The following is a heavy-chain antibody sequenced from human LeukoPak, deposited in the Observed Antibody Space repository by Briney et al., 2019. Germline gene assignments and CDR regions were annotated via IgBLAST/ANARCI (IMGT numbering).Heavy chain of an antibody. Sequence: GGSLRLSCAASGFSFSSYGMSWVRQAPGKGLEWVSAISGGGGSTYYADSVKGRFTISRDNSKNTLYLQMNSLRAEDTAVYYCAKVSEYSGYETTLDYWGQGTLVTVSS. J-gene: IGHJ4*02. CDR2: ISGGGGST. CDR3: AKVSEYSGYETTLDY. CDR1: GFSFSSYG. V-gene: IGHV3-23*01. D-gene: IGHD5-12*01.